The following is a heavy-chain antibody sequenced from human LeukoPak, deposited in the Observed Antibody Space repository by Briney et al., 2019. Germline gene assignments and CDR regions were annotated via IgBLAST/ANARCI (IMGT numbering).Heavy chain of an antibody. D-gene: IGHD3-16*01. CDR3: ARDGGRY. CDR2: INSDGTNT. V-gene: IGHV3-74*01. Sequence: GGSLRLSCAASEFTFSTYCMHWVRQAPGKGLVWVSRINSDGTNTDYADSVKGRFTISRDNAKNSLYLQMNSLRAEDMALYYCARDGGRYWGQGTLVTVSS. J-gene: IGHJ4*02. CDR1: EFTFSTYC.